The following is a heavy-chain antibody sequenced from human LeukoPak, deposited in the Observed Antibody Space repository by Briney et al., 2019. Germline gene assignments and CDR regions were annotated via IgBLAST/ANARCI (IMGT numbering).Heavy chain of an antibody. D-gene: IGHD3-22*01. V-gene: IGHV3-53*01. CDR1: GFTVSNIY. Sequence: GGSLRLSCAASGFTVSNIYMSWVRQAPGQGLEWFSVMCSGGTTYSADSLNGPFTISRDTSKNTLYLHMNSLRADDTAVYYCAIDLDSGGYSEAFDVWGQGTMVTVST. CDR2: MCSGGTT. CDR3: AIDLDSGGYSEAFDV. J-gene: IGHJ3*01.